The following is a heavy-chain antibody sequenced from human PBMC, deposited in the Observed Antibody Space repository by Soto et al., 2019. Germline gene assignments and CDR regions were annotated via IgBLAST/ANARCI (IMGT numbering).Heavy chain of an antibody. V-gene: IGHV3-30-3*01. CDR1: GFTFSSYA. J-gene: IGHJ6*02. CDR2: ISYDGSNK. CDR3: ASVPNPKCQLLWYYYYGMDV. D-gene: IGHD2-2*01. Sequence: PGGSLRLSCAASGFTFSSYAMHWVRQAPGKGLEWVAVISYDGSNKYYADSVKGRFTISRDNSKNTLYLQMNSLRAEDTAVYYCASVPNPKCQLLWYYYYGMDVWGQGTTFTASS.